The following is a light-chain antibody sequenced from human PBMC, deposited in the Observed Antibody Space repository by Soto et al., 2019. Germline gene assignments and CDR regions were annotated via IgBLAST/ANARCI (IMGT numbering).Light chain of an antibody. Sequence: ETVLTQSPATLSLSPGERATLSCRASQSVRSYLAWYQQKPGQAPRLLIYDASNRATGIPARFSGSGSGTDFTLTISSLEPEEFAVYYCQQHNNWPTFGQGTRLEIK. CDR3: QQHNNWPT. CDR1: QSVRSY. J-gene: IGKJ5*01. CDR2: DAS. V-gene: IGKV3-11*01.